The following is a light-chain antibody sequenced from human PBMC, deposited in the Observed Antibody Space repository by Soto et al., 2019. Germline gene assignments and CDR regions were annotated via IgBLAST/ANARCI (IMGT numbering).Light chain of an antibody. CDR2: DAS. J-gene: IGKJ4*01. CDR1: QSVSSY. CDR3: QQRSSWPS. Sequence: EIVLTQSPATLSLSPGERATLFCRANQSVSSYLAWYQQKPGQAPRLLIYDASNRATGIPARFSASGSGTDFTLTISSLEPEDFAVYYCQQRSSWPSFGGGTKVEIK. V-gene: IGKV3-11*01.